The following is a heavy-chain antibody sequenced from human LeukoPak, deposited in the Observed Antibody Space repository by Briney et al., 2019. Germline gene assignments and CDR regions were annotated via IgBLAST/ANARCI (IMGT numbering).Heavy chain of an antibody. CDR2: IGGSGANS. CDR1: GFAFSGYA. J-gene: IGHJ4*02. D-gene: IGHD3-10*01. V-gene: IGHV3-23*01. CDR3: AKGPGGSGSYFDY. Sequence: PGGSPRLSCAASGFAFSGYAVTWVRQAPGKGLEWVSTIGGSGANSFYADSVKGRFTISRDNSKNTLYLQMNSLRAEDTAVYYCAKGPGGSGSYFDYWGQGILVTVSS.